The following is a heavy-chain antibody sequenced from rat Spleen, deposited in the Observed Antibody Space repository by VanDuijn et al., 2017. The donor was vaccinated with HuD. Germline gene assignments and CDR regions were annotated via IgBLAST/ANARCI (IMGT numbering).Heavy chain of an antibody. V-gene: IGHV5-27*01. CDR1: GFTYSNFY. CDR2: ISTGGGST. Sequence: EVQLVESGGGLVQPGRSLKLSCAASGFTYSNFYMAWVRQAPTKGLEWVAYISTGGGSTYYRDSVKGRFTISRDNAKSTLYLQMDSLRSEDTATYYCTRGTTWFAYWGQGTLVTVSS. CDR3: TRGTTWFAY. D-gene: IGHD1-5*01. J-gene: IGHJ3*01.